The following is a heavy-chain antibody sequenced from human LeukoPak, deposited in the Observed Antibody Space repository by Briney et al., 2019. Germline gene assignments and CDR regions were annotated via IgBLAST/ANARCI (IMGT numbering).Heavy chain of an antibody. V-gene: IGHV1-69*05. D-gene: IGHD3-10*01. CDR3: AREGDGSGSYYWADYYYYYMDV. J-gene: IGHJ6*03. CDR1: AGTFSSYA. Sequence: SVKVSCKASAGTFSSYAISWVRHAPGRGLEWIGRIIPIFGTANYAQKFQGRVTITKDQSTSTAYMELSSLRPEHTAVYYCAREGDGSGSYYWADYYYYYMDVWGKGTTVTVSS. CDR2: IIPIFGTA.